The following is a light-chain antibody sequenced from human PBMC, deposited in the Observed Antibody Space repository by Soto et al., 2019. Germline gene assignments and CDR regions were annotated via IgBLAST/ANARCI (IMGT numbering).Light chain of an antibody. V-gene: IGKV3-11*01. J-gene: IGKJ5*01. CDR2: DAS. CDR1: QSFSSY. CDR3: QQRSNWPSLIT. Sequence: EIVLTQSPATLSLSPGERATLSCRASQSFSSYLAWYQQKPGQAPRLLIYDASKRDTGIPARFSGRGSGTEFTLTISSLDPEDDAVYYCQQRSNWPSLITFGKGTRLEIK.